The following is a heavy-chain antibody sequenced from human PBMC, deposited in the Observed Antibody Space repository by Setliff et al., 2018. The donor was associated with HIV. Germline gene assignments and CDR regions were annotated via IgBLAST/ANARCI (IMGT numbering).Heavy chain of an antibody. Sequence: SVKVSCKASGVTFSNCSISWVRQAPGQGLEWMGGIIPMYGPAHYAQKFQGRVTITADESTTTAYMELNGLTSEDTALYYCARVGFSSRHTGDFFDSWGQGTLVTVSS. CDR2: IIPMYGPA. J-gene: IGHJ4*02. CDR1: GVTFSNCS. V-gene: IGHV1-69*13. CDR3: ARVGFSSRHTGDFFDS. D-gene: IGHD5-18*01.